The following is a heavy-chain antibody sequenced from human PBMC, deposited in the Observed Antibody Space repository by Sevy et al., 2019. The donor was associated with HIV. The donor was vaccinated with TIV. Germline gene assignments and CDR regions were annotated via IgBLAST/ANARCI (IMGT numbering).Heavy chain of an antibody. Sequence: ASVKVSCKAYSFTFTNSAVQWVRQARGQRLEWIGWIVIGSGDTNYAHNFQERVTISRDMSTATVSMELSGLRSEDTAVYYCAAESRGSCSGRSCSVENGMDVWGPGTTVTVSS. CDR1: SFTFTNSA. D-gene: IGHD2-15*01. CDR2: IVIGSGDT. J-gene: IGHJ6*02. V-gene: IGHV1-58*01. CDR3: AAESRGSCSGRSCSVENGMDV.